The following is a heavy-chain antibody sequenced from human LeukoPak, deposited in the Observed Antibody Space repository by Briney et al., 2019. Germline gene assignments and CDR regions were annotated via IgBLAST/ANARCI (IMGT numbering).Heavy chain of an antibody. J-gene: IGHJ4*02. V-gene: IGHV1-2*06. CDR2: INPNSGDT. D-gene: IGHD2-2*01. CDR3: ARDYCSSTSCLFDY. CDR1: GYTFTGYH. Sequence: ASVKVSCKASGYTFTGYHMHWVRQAPGQGLEWMGRINPNSGDTNYAQKFQGRVTMTRDTPISTAYMELSRLRSDDTAVYYCARDYCSSTSCLFDYWGQGTLVTVSS.